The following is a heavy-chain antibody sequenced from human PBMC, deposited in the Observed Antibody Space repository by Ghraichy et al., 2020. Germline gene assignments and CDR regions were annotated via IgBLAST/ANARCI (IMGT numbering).Heavy chain of an antibody. CDR1: GFTFNSFW. CDR3: ARDRPGYCSTSSCSYYFDH. D-gene: IGHD2-2*01. V-gene: IGHV3-74*01. J-gene: IGHJ4*02. Sequence: GGSLRLTCEASGFTFNSFWMHWVRQAPGKGLVWVSRINNDGSGTHYADSVKGRFTVSIDNAKNTLYLQMNSLRTEDTAVYYCARDRPGYCSTSSCSYYFDHWGQGTMGTVSS. CDR2: INNDGSGT.